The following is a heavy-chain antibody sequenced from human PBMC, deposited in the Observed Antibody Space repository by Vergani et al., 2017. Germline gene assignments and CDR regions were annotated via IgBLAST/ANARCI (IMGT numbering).Heavy chain of an antibody. CDR1: GFTFTSSA. Sequence: MQLVPSGPEVKTHGTSVKVSCKASGFTFTSSAVQWVRQARGQRLEWIGWIVVGRGNTNYAQKFQERVTMPRDRSTSTAYMELSSLRSEDTALYSSAAETSPQLETCSFDPWGQGTLVTVSS. CDR3: AAETSPQLETCSFDP. J-gene: IGHJ5*02. D-gene: IGHD6-13*01. V-gene: IGHV1-58*01. CDR2: IVVGRGNT.